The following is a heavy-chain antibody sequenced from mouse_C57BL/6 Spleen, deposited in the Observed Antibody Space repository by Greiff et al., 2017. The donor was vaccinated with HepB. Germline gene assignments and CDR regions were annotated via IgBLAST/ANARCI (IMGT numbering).Heavy chain of an antibody. D-gene: IGHD3-3*01. CDR3: ARGTSFAY. Sequence: VQLQQSGAELVKPGASVKISCKASGYAFSDYWMNWVKQRPGKGLEWIGQIYPGDGSTNFNGKFKGKATLTADKSSSTAYIQLSSLTSDDSAVYFCARGTSFAYWGQGTLVTVSA. J-gene: IGHJ3*01. V-gene: IGHV1-80*01. CDR1: GYAFSDYW. CDR2: IYPGDGST.